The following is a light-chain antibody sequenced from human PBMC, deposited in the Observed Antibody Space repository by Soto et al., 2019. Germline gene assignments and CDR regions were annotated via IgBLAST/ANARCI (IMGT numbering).Light chain of an antibody. J-gene: IGKJ3*01. CDR2: GAS. V-gene: IGKV3-20*01. CDR3: QQYGGSPLFT. Sequence: EIVLTQSPGTLFLSPGERATLSCRASQSVSSSYLTWYQQKPGQAPRLLIYGASSRATGIPDRFSGSGSGTDFTLTISRLEPEDFAVYYCQQYGGSPLFTFGPGTKVDIK. CDR1: QSVSSSY.